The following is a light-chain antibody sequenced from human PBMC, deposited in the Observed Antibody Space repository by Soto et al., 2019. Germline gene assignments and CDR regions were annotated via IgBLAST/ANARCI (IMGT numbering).Light chain of an antibody. Sequence: QLVLTQSSSASASLGSSVKLTCTLSSGHSSYIIAWHQQQPGKAPRYLMKLESSGSYNKGSGVPDRFSGSSSGADRYLTISNLQFEDEADYYCETWDSNTRVFGGETKLTVL. CDR1: SGHSSYI. CDR3: ETWDSNTRV. V-gene: IGLV4-60*02. CDR2: LESSGSY. J-gene: IGLJ3*02.